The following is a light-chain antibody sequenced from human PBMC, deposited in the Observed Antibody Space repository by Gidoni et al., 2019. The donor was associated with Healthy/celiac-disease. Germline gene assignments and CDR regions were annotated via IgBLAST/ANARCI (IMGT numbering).Light chain of an antibody. V-gene: IGKV1-33*01. CDR1: QAISNY. J-gene: IGKJ2*01. Sequence: DIQLTQSPSSLSASVGDRVTITCQASQAISNYLNWYQQKPGKAPKLLIYDASNVETGVPSRFSGSGSGTDFTFTISSLQPEDIATYYCQQYDNLPPYTFGQWTKLEIK. CDR3: QQYDNLPPYT. CDR2: DAS.